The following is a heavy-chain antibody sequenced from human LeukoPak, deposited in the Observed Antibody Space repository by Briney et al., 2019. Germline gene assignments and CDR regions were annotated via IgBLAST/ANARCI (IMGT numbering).Heavy chain of an antibody. J-gene: IGHJ4*02. D-gene: IGHD3-16*01. Sequence: ASVKVSCKASGYTFTGYYMHWVRQAPGQGLEWMGWINPNSGGTNYAQKFQGRVTMTRNTSISTAYMELSSLRSEDTAVYYCARGLANYDYVWGSYSVGEDFDYWGQGTLVTVSS. CDR1: GYTFTGYY. V-gene: IGHV1-2*02. CDR2: INPNSGGT. CDR3: ARGLANYDYVWGSYSVGEDFDY.